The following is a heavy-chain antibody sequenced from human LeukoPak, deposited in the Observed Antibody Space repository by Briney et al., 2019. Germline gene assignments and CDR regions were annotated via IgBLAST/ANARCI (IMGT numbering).Heavy chain of an antibody. CDR1: GFTFSSYS. Sequence: PGGSLRLSCAASGFTFSSYSMTWVRQAPGKGLEWVANIKEDGSEKYYVDSVTGRFTISRDNAKNLLYQQMNSLRAEDTAVYFCAREYGYYFDSWGQGTLVTVSS. CDR2: IKEDGSEK. V-gene: IGHV3-7*01. D-gene: IGHD3-22*01. J-gene: IGHJ4*02. CDR3: AREYGYYFDS.